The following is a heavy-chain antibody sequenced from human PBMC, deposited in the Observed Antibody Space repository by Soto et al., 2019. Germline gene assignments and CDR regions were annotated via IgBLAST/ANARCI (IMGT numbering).Heavy chain of an antibody. CDR3: AKLDSGGWRGWSDY. V-gene: IGHV3-30*18. CDR2: LSYDGSNK. J-gene: IGHJ4*02. Sequence: QVQLVESGGGVVQPGRSLRLSCAASGFSFSSYGMHWVRQAPGKGLEWVAVLSYDGSNKYYADSVKGRFTISRDNAKNTMHLQMNSLRAKDTAGYYCAKLDSGGWRGWSDYWGQGILVAVSS. D-gene: IGHD3-3*01. CDR1: GFSFSSYG.